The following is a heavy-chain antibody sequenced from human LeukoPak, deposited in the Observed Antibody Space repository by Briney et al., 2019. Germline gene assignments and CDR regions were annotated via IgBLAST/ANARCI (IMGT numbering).Heavy chain of an antibody. J-gene: IGHJ4*02. CDR3: AKNAVFGVVHY. CDR1: GFTFNSYA. Sequence: GGSLRLSCAASGFTFNSYAMSWVRLAPGKGLEWVSAVSGSGGSTYYADSVKGRFTISRDNSKNTLYLQMNSLRAEDTAVYYCAKNAVFGVVHYWGQGTLVTVSS. V-gene: IGHV3-23*01. D-gene: IGHD3-3*01. CDR2: VSGSGGST.